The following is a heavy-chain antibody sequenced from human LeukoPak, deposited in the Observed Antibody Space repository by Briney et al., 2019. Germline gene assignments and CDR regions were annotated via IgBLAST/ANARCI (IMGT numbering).Heavy chain of an antibody. CDR1: GGAGSISSHY. Sequence: SETLSLTCTVSGGAGSISSHYWSWIRQPAGKGLEWIGRIYFTGTITYNPSLESRVTMSIDTSKNQFSLKLSSVTAADTAIYYCARESGSYLWRSWLNPWGQGTLVTVSS. V-gene: IGHV4-4*07. CDR2: IYFTGTI. CDR3: ARESGSYLWRSWLNP. J-gene: IGHJ5*02. D-gene: IGHD3-16*01.